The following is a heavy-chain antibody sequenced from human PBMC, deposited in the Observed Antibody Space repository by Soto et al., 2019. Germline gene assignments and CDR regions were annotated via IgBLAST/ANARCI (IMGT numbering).Heavy chain of an antibody. CDR3: ARDSSKLERTDFDY. Sequence: GGSLRLSCAASGFTFSSYSMNWVRQAPGKGLEWVSSISSSSSYIYYADSVKGRFTISRDNAKNSLYLQMNSLRAEDTAVYYCARDSSKLERTDFDYWGQGTLVTGLL. CDR2: ISSSSSYI. CDR1: GFTFSSYS. J-gene: IGHJ4*02. V-gene: IGHV3-21*01. D-gene: IGHD1-1*01.